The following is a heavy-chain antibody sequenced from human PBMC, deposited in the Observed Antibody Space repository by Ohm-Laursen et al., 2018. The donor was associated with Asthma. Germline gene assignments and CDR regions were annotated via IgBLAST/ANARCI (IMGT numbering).Heavy chain of an antibody. CDR1: GFTFSSYS. CDR3: ARDVMEWYLPAFDF. V-gene: IGHV3-21*01. J-gene: IGHJ4*02. D-gene: IGHD3-3*01. Sequence: GSLRLSCAASGFTFSSYSMNWVRQAPGKGLEWVSSISSSSSYIYYEDSVKGRFTISRDNAKNSLYLQMNSLRPDDTAVYYCARDVMEWYLPAFDFWGQGTLVTVSS. CDR2: ISSSSSYI.